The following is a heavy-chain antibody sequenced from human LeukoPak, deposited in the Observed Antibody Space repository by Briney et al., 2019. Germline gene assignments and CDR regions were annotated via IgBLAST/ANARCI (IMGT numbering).Heavy chain of an antibody. CDR1: GFTFSSYA. V-gene: IGHV3-23*01. Sequence: PGGSLRLSCAASGFTFSSYAMSWVRQAPGKGLEWVSGISGSGLSTFYADSVKGRFTISRDKSKNTLYLQVHSLRAEDTAVYYCAKDCSGDRCYSNYFDYWGQGTLVTVSS. J-gene: IGHJ4*02. CDR3: AKDCSGDRCYSNYFDY. D-gene: IGHD2-15*01. CDR2: ISGSGLST.